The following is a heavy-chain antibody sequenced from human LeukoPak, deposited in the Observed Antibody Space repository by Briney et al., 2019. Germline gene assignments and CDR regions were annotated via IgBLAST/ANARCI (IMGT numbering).Heavy chain of an antibody. CDR1: GGTFSSYA. Sequence: SVKVSCKAFGGTFSSYAISWVRQAPGQGLEWMGRIIPILGIANYAQKFQGRVTITADKSTSTAYMELSSLRSEDTAVYYCARALGDGYKDYWGQGTLVTVSS. CDR3: ARALGDGYKDY. CDR2: IIPILGIA. V-gene: IGHV1-69*04. D-gene: IGHD3-10*01. J-gene: IGHJ4*02.